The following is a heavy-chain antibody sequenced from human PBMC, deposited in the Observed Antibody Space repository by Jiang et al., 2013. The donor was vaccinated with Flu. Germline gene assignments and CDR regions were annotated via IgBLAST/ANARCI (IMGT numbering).Heavy chain of an antibody. Sequence: LLKSSETLSLTCTVSGGSISSSSYYWGWIRQPPGKGLEWIGTIYYSGSTYYNPSLKSRLTISADTSKNQFSLKLSSVTAADTAVYYCARDHSGYENYYYYGMDVWGKGTTVTVSS. V-gene: IGHV4-39*07. CDR3: ARDHSGYENYYYYGMDV. D-gene: IGHD5-12*01. CDR1: GGSISSSSYY. CDR2: IYYSGST. J-gene: IGHJ6*04.